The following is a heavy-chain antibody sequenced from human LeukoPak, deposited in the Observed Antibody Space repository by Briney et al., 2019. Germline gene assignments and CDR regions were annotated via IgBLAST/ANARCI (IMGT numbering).Heavy chain of an antibody. J-gene: IGHJ4*02. V-gene: IGHV3-23*01. CDR2: ISGSGGST. CDR1: GFTFSSYA. Sequence: PGGSLRLSCAASGFTFSSYAMSWVRQAPGEGLEWVSAISGSGGSTYYADSVKGRFTISRDNSKNSLYLQMNSLRAEDTALYYCAKGSAAGSPPRDYWGQGTLVTVSS. D-gene: IGHD6-13*01. CDR3: AKGSAAGSPPRDY.